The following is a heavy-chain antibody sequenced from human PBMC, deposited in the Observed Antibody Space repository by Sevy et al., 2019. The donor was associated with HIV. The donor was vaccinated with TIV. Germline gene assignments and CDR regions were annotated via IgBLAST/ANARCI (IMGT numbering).Heavy chain of an antibody. CDR1: GFAFYDYS. CDR2: LSFGCGKI. V-gene: IGHV3-23*01. Sequence: GKSLKISCAASGFAFYDYSMSWIRQAPGKGLEWVATLSFGCGKINYADSVKGRFTISRDNSKNSFYLQMDNLRVEDTALYYCAREGCTRPHDYWGQGTRVTVSS. J-gene: IGHJ4*02. D-gene: IGHD2-8*01. CDR3: AREGCTRPHDY.